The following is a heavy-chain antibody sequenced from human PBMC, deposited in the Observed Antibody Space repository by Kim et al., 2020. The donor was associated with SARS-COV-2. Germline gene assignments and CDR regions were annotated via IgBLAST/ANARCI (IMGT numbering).Heavy chain of an antibody. CDR1: GFTFSSYA. CDR3: ARQDNAKTVAAAGAVDY. CDR2: ISADSAYI. J-gene: IGHJ4*01. Sequence: GGSLRLSCAASGFTFSSYAMSWVRQAPGERLQWVSSISADSAYIYYADSVKGRFTISRDNSKSTQYLQMNSLRAEDTAVYYCARQDNAKTVAAAGAVDY. D-gene: IGHD4-17*01. V-gene: IGHV3-23*01.